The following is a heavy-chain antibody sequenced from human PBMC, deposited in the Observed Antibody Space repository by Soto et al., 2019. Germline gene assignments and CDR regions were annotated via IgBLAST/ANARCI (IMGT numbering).Heavy chain of an antibody. J-gene: IGHJ4*02. CDR1: GFTFSSYG. Sequence: HPGGSLRLSCAASGFTFSSYGMHWVRQAPGKGLEWVAVISYDGSNKYYTDSVKGRFTISRDNSKDTLYLQMNSLRAEDTAVYYCAKDRYRSSSREIYFDYWGQGTLVTVSS. CDR2: ISYDGSNK. D-gene: IGHD6-6*01. V-gene: IGHV3-30*18. CDR3: AKDRYRSSSREIYFDY.